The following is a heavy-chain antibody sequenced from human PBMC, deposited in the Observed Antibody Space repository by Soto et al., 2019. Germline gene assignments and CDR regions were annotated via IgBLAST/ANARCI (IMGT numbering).Heavy chain of an antibody. D-gene: IGHD3-3*01. Sequence: PGGSLRLSCSASGFTFSSYAMRWVRQAPGKGLEYVSAISSNGGSTYYADSVKGRFTISRDNSKNTLYLQMSSLRAEDTAVYYCVKGGLTIFGVVTPYYFDYWGQGTLVTVSS. CDR1: GFTFSSYA. CDR2: ISSNGGST. V-gene: IGHV3-64D*06. CDR3: VKGGLTIFGVVTPYYFDY. J-gene: IGHJ4*02.